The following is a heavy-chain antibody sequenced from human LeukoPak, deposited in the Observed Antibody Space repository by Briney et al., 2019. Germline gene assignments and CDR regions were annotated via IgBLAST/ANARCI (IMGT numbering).Heavy chain of an antibody. CDR2: ISYDGSNK. V-gene: IGHV3-30*04. CDR1: GFTFSSYA. Sequence: PGGSLRLSCAASGFTFSSYAMHWVRQAPGKGLEWVAVISYDGSNKYYADSVKGRFTISRDNSKNTLYLQMNSLRAEDTAVYYCARDPTNYYGSGSYYKGGAFDIWGQGTMVTVSS. CDR3: ARDPTNYYGSGSYYKGGAFDI. J-gene: IGHJ3*02. D-gene: IGHD3-10*01.